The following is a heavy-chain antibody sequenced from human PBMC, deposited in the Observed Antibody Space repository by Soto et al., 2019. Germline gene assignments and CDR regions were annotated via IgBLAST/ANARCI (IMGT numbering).Heavy chain of an antibody. V-gene: IGHV4-30-2*01. CDR3: ARDNTGSLDP. D-gene: IGHD3-10*01. CDR1: GGSISSGVYS. Sequence: SETRSLTCAVSGGSISSGVYSWMWIRQPPGKGLEWIGFIYHTGSTYYNPSLESRVTISVDRSKNQLYLRLSSVTAADTAVYYCARDNTGSLDPWGQGTLVTVSS. J-gene: IGHJ5*02. CDR2: IYHTGST.